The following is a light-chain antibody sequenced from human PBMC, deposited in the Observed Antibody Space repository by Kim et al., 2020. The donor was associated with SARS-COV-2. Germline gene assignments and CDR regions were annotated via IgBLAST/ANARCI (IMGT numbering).Light chain of an antibody. Sequence: DIQMTQSPSTLSASVGDRVTITCRASQGISRWLAWYQQKPGKAPELLIFDASSLEGGVPSRFSGSGSGTEFTLTISSLQPDDFATYYCQQYDRYPVTFGQGTKVDIK. CDR3: QQYDRYPVT. J-gene: IGKJ2*01. CDR1: QGISRW. CDR2: DAS. V-gene: IGKV1-5*01.